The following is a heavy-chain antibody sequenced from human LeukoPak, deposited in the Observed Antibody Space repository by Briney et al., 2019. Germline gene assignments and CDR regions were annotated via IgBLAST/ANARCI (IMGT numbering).Heavy chain of an antibody. CDR3: LNYYDSSGSIDY. CDR1: GGSISSGSYY. CDR2: IYTSGST. V-gene: IGHV4-61*02. D-gene: IGHD3-22*01. Sequence: SETLSLTCTVSGGSISSGSYYWSWIRQPAGKGLEWIGRIYTSGSTNYNPSLKSRVTISVDTSKNQFSLKLSSVTAADTAVYYCLNYYDSSGSIDYWGQGTLVTVSS. J-gene: IGHJ4*02.